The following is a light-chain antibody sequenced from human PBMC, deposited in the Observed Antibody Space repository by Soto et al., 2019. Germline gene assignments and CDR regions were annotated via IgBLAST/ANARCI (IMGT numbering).Light chain of an antibody. V-gene: IGKV3-15*01. Sequence: VVTQSPATLSVFPGETATLSCRASQSVSSDLVWYQQRPGQAPRLLIYGASTRATGIPARFRGSGSGTEFRLTISSLQSEDFATYYCQQYNTWHPKMAFGRGTKVEIK. CDR1: QSVSSD. CDR3: QQYNTWHPKMA. CDR2: GAS. J-gene: IGKJ1*01.